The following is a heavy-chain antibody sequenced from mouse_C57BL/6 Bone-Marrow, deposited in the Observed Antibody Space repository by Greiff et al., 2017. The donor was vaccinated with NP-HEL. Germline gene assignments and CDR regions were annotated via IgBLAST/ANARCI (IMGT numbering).Heavy chain of an antibody. D-gene: IGHD1-2*01. CDR1: GYTFTSYW. CDR2: IHPNSGST. CDR3: ARPPLLRYFDY. V-gene: IGHV1-64*01. Sequence: QVQLKQSGAELVKPGASVKLSCKASGYTFTSYWMHWVKQRPGQGLEWIGMIHPNSGSTNYNEKFKSKATLTVDKSSSTAYMQLSSLTSEDSAVYYCARPPLLRYFDYWGQGTTLTVSS. J-gene: IGHJ2*01.